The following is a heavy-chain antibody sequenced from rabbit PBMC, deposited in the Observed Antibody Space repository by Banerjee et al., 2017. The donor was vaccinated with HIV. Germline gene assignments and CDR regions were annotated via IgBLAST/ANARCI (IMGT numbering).Heavy chain of an antibody. CDR2: VYTGNGVT. CDR3: ARGHAGSRHAYNL. J-gene: IGHJ4*01. V-gene: IGHV1S45*01. Sequence: QEQLEESGGDLVKPEGSLTITCTASGFSFSSGYDMCWVRQARGKGLEWIGYVYTGNGVTWFADWVSGRFTISKASSTAVTLKLNSLPAADTAAYFCARGHAGSRHAYNLWGPGTLVTVS. D-gene: IGHD4-2*01. CDR1: GFSFSSGYD.